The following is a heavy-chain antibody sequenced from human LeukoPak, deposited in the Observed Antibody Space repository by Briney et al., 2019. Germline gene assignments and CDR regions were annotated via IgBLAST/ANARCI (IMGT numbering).Heavy chain of an antibody. J-gene: IGHJ3*02. CDR2: IYHSGST. D-gene: IGHD1-26*01. Sequence: SQTLSLTCAVPGGSISSGGYSWSWTRQPPGKGLEWIGYIYHSGSTYYNPSLKSRVTISVDRSKNQFSLKLSSVTAADTAVYYCARGAEWDSAFDIWGQGTMVTVSS. CDR1: GGSISSGGYS. CDR3: ARGAEWDSAFDI. V-gene: IGHV4-30-2*01.